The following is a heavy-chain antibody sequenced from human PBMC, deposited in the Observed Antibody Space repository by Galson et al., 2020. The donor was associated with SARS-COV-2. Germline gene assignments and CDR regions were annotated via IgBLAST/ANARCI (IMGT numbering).Heavy chain of an antibody. Sequence: ASVNVSCKASGYSFNTYGITWMRQAPGQGLEWMGWINVYNCNTNFAQKLQGRVTLTTDTSTSTAYMELRSLRSDDTAVYYCARNFGVANDYWGQGSLVTVSS. CDR2: INVYNCNT. CDR3: ARNFGVANDY. D-gene: IGHD5-12*01. CDR1: GYSFNTYG. V-gene: IGHV1-18*01. J-gene: IGHJ4*02.